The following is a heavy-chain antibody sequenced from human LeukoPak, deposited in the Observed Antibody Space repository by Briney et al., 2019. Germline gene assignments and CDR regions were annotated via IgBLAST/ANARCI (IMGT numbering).Heavy chain of an antibody. CDR1: GFTFSSYA. CDR2: ISYDGNNK. D-gene: IGHD2/OR15-2a*01. Sequence: PGGSLRLSCAASGFTFSSYAMYWVRQAPGKGLEWVAVISYDGNNKYYADSVKGRFTISRDNSKNTVCLQMRNLRVEHTAVYYCAKVVAGNIDYYFDYWGQGILVAVSS. V-gene: IGHV3-30*04. CDR3: AKVVAGNIDYYFDY. J-gene: IGHJ4*02.